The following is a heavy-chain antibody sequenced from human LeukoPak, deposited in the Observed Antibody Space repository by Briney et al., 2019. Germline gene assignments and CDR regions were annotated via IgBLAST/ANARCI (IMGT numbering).Heavy chain of an antibody. V-gene: IGHV3-21*01. Sequence: GESLRLSCAASGFTFSSYSMNWVRQAPGKGLEWVSSISSSSSYIYYADSVKGRFTISRDNAKNSLYLQMNSLRAEDTAVYYCARDGLGPPSIAVAWNYYGMDVWGQGTTVTVSS. CDR2: ISSSSSYI. D-gene: IGHD6-19*01. CDR1: GFTFSSYS. CDR3: ARDGLGPPSIAVAWNYYGMDV. J-gene: IGHJ6*02.